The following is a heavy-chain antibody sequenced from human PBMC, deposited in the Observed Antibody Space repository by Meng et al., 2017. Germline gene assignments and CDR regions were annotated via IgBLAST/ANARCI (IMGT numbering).Heavy chain of an antibody. CDR1: GGSSGCSAR. CDR2: IFQTRCT. Sequence: VQLLELGAGLVEPWGPLATPCASSGGSSGCSARWSWFRQSPGKGLGWIVEIFQTRCTTDNPSLKSRAIIPVTPSINQFSLELTSLFAADTAVYYCTTVYYYGSGRLYFEYWGQGTLVTVSS. CDR3: TTVYYYGSGRLYFEY. V-gene: IGHV4-4*02. J-gene: IGHJ4*02. D-gene: IGHD3-10*01.